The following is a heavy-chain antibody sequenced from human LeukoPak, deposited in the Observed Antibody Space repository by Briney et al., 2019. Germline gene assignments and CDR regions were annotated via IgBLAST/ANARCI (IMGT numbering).Heavy chain of an antibody. Sequence: SGGSLRLSCAASGFIFRNFAMRWVRQTPGKGLEWVALISYDGSDKYFRDSVKGRFTVSRDNSKNTLYLHMTSLRPEDTAVYYCATPGGTGWHPLDYWGQGTLVTVSS. J-gene: IGHJ4*02. CDR1: GFIFRNFA. CDR3: ATPGGTGWHPLDY. V-gene: IGHV3-30*03. CDR2: ISYDGSDK. D-gene: IGHD6-19*01.